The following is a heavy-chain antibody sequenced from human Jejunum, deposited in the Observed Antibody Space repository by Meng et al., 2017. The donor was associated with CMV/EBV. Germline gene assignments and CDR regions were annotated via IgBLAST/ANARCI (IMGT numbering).Heavy chain of an antibody. J-gene: IGHJ4*02. Sequence: SGFTVSSYGMHWVRQAPGKGLGWVAVIYYDGSKKYYTDSVKGRFTISRDNSKNTLYLQMNSLRAEDTAVYYCAKAATNSSPDFFDYWGQGTLVTVSS. CDR3: AKAATNSSPDFFDY. CDR1: GFTVSSYG. D-gene: IGHD6-13*01. V-gene: IGHV3-33*06. CDR2: IYYDGSKK.